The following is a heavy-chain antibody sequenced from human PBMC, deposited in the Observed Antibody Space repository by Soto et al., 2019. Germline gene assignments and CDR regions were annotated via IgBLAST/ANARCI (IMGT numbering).Heavy chain of an antibody. CDR3: ARDGSGFHWYFDL. CDR1: GDSVSSATAT. Sequence: SQTLSLTCVISGDSVSSATATWSWIRQSPSRGLEWLGRTYYRSKWYNDYAVSVKSRIVITPDTSKNQLSLHLNPVTPEDTALYFCARDGSGFHWYFDLWGRGTLVTVSS. D-gene: IGHD6-19*01. CDR2: TYYRSKWYN. J-gene: IGHJ2*01. V-gene: IGHV6-1*01.